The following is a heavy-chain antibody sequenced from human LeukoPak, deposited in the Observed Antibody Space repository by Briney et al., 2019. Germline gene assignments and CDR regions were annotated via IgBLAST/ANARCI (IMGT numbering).Heavy chain of an antibody. CDR2: ISGSGGST. D-gene: IGHD2-2*01. Sequence: PGGSLRLSCAASGFTFSSYAMSWVRQAPGKGLEWVSAISGSGGSTYYADSVKGRFTISRDNSKNTLYLQMNSLKTEDTAVYYCTTDAAQPLSPLPAYYYYMDVWGKGTTVTVSS. J-gene: IGHJ6*03. CDR1: GFTFSSYA. V-gene: IGHV3-23*01. CDR3: TTDAAQPLSPLPAYYYYMDV.